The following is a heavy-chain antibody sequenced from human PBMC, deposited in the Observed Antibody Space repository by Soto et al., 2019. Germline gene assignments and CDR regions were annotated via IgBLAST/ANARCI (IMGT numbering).Heavy chain of an antibody. CDR1: GYTFTGYY. CDR2: VNPNGGGT. Sequence: QVQLAQSGAEVKKPGASVKVSCKASGYTFTGYYVHWVRQAPGQGLERMGWVNPNGGGTNYAQKFRDWATMTRDTSNNTAYLELPNRISDHTAVYYCARQGSGSEYPAYFYYCMDVWGQGTTVTVSS. J-gene: IGHJ6*02. D-gene: IGHD5-12*01. CDR3: ARQGSGSEYPAYFYYCMDV. V-gene: IGHV1-2*04.